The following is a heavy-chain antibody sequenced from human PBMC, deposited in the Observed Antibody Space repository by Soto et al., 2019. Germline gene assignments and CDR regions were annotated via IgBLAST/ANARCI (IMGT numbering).Heavy chain of an antibody. CDR2: ISAYNGNT. J-gene: IGHJ4*02. V-gene: IGHV1-18*01. CDR3: ARSAYDYVWGSYRYSHIDY. D-gene: IGHD3-16*02. CDR1: GYTFTSYG. Sequence: QVQLVQSGAEVKKPGASVKVSCKASGYTFTSYGISWVRQAPGQGLEWMGWISAYNGNTNYAQKLQGRVTMTTDTSTSTAYMDLRSLRSDDTAVYYCARSAYDYVWGSYRYSHIDYWGQGTLVTVSS.